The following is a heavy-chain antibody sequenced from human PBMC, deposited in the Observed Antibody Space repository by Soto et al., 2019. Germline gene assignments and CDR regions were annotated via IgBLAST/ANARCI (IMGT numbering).Heavy chain of an antibody. CDR1: GFSLSTSGVG. Sequence: QITLKESGPTLVNPTQTLTLTCTFSGFSLSTSGVGVGWIRQPPGKALEWLALIYWNDDKRYSPSLKSRLTITKDTSKNQVVLTMTNMDPVDTATYYCAHRDYGDYYYYYGMDVWGQGTTVTVSS. CDR2: IYWNDDK. D-gene: IGHD4-17*01. CDR3: AHRDYGDYYYYYGMDV. J-gene: IGHJ6*02. V-gene: IGHV2-5*01.